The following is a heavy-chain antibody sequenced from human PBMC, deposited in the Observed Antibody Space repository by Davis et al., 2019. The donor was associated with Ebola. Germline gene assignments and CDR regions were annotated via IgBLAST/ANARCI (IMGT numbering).Heavy chain of an antibody. CDR3: ARGGYYDSSGYSHDAFDI. V-gene: IGHV3-11*04. CDR1: GFTFSDYY. D-gene: IGHD3-22*01. J-gene: IGHJ3*02. Sequence: GESLKISCAASGFTFSDYYMSWIRQAPGKGLEWVSFISGSATTVSYADSVRGRFTVSRDNARNSVYLQMNSLRAEDTAVYYCARGGYYDSSGYSHDAFDIWGQGTLVTVSS. CDR2: ISGSATTV.